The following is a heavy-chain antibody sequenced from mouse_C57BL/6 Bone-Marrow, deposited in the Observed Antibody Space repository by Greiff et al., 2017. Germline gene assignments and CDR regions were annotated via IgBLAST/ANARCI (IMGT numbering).Heavy chain of an antibody. D-gene: IGHD2-4*01. CDR2: IYPRSGNT. CDR3: ASGDYDYDGDYYAMDY. Sequence: VNLVESGAELARPGASVKLSCKASGYTFTSYGISWVKQRTGQGLEWIGEIYPRSGNTYYNEKFKGKATLTADKSSSTAYMELRSLTSEDSAVYFCASGDYDYDGDYYAMDYWGQGTSVTVSS. V-gene: IGHV1-81*01. CDR1: GYTFTSYG. J-gene: IGHJ4*01.